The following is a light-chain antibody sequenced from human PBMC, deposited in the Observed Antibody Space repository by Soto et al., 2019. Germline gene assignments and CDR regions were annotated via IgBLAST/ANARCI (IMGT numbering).Light chain of an antibody. CDR3: QQAYSFPLT. V-gene: IGKV1-12*01. CDR1: QGISSW. Sequence: DIQMTQSPSSVSASVGDRVTITCRASQGISSWLVWYQQKPGKAPNLLIYAASSLRSGVPSMFSGSGSGTDFTLTISSLQTEDFTNYYCQQAYSFPLTFGGGTKVEIK. J-gene: IGKJ4*01. CDR2: AAS.